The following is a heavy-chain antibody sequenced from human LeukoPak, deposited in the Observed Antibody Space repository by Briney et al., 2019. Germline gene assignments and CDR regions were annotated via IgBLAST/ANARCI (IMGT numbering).Heavy chain of an antibody. J-gene: IGHJ4*02. CDR2: ISSSGSTI. CDR3: ARGRNRGYSYARVPYYFDY. V-gene: IGHV3-48*03. CDR1: GFTFSSYE. Sequence: GGSLRLSCAASGFTFSSYEMNWVRQAPGKGLEWVSYISSSGSTIYYADSVKGRFTISRDNAKNSLYPQMNSLRAEDTAVYYCARGRNRGYSYARVPYYFDYWGQGTLVTVSS. D-gene: IGHD5-18*01.